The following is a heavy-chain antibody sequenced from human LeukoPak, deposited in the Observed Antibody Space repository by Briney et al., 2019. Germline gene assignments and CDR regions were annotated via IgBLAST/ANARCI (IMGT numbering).Heavy chain of an antibody. CDR2: ISYDGSNK. CDR1: GFTFSSHG. D-gene: IGHD1-26*01. J-gene: IGHJ4*02. CDR3: ARGGMWELLNALCY. Sequence: GGSLRLSCAASGFTFSSHGMHWVRQAPGKGLEWVAVISYDGSNKYYADSVKGRFTISRDNSKNTLYLQMNSLRAEDTAVYYCARGGMWELLNALCYWGQGTLVTVSS. V-gene: IGHV3-30*19.